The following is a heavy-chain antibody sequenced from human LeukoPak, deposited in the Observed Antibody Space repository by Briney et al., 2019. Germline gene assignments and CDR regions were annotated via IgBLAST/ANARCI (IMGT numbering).Heavy chain of an antibody. Sequence: SETLSLTCTVAGGSISSYYWSWIRQPAGKGLEWIGRIYSSGSANYNPSLKSRVTMPVGTSKNHFSLKLSSVTAADTAVYYCARTQDYYYYMDVWGKGTTVTVSS. J-gene: IGHJ6*03. CDR2: IYSSGSA. CDR1: GGSISSYY. CDR3: ARTQDYYYYMDV. V-gene: IGHV4-4*07.